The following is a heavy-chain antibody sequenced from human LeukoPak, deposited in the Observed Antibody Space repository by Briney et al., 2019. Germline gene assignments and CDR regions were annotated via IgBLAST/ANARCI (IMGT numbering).Heavy chain of an antibody. Sequence: GGSLRLSCAASGFTFSSYAMSWVRQAPGKGLEWLANIKQDGSEKYYVDSVRGRFTISRDNAKNSLYLQMNTLRAEDTAVYYCASGRAAAGTFQYWGQGTLVTVSS. V-gene: IGHV3-7*03. D-gene: IGHD6-13*01. J-gene: IGHJ4*02. CDR2: IKQDGSEK. CDR3: ASGRAAAGTFQY. CDR1: GFTFSSYA.